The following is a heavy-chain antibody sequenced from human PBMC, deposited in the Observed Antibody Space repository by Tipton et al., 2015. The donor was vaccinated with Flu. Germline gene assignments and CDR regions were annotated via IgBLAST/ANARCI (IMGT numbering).Heavy chain of an antibody. CDR1: GGALSSFY. CDR3: VRGAGSGTFVIFDF. Sequence: TLSLTCTVSGGALSSFYWNWIRQPAGKGLEWVGRIYSSGSATYSPSLKSRVTLSIDTSKNQFALNMISVTAADTAVYFCVRGAGSGTFVIFDFWGQGTLVTVSS. J-gene: IGHJ5*01. D-gene: IGHD3-10*01. CDR2: IYSSGSA. V-gene: IGHV4-4*07.